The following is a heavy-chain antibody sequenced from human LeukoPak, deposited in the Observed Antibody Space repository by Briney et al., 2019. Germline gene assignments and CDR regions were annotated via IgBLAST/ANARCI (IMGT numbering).Heavy chain of an antibody. J-gene: IGHJ4*02. CDR2: IDSSSSHI. D-gene: IGHD1-26*01. CDR1: GFTFGDCT. V-gene: IGHV3-21*01. CDR3: ECSSLVN. Sequence: GGPLRLSCAASGFTFGDCTINGVRQARERGLEWGTSIDSSSSHIFYADSEKGLFTISRDNARNAVYLHINSLRAEDAALYCCECSSLVNWGEGAQVTVSS.